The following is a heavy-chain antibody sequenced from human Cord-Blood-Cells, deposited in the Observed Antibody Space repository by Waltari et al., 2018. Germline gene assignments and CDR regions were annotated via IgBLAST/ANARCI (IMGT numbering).Heavy chain of an antibody. Sequence: QVQLVESGGGVVQPGRSLRLSCAAAGFTFSSYAMHWVRQAPGKGLKWVAVISYDGSNKYYSDSVKGRFTISRDNSKNALYLQMNSLRAEDTAVYYCARDHDSSGYYDYWGQGTLVTVSS. D-gene: IGHD3-22*01. V-gene: IGHV3-30-3*01. J-gene: IGHJ4*02. CDR2: ISYDGSNK. CDR1: GFTFSSYA. CDR3: ARDHDSSGYYDY.